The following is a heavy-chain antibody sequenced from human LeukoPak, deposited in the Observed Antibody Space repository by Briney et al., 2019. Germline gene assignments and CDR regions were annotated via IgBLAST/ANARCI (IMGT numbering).Heavy chain of an antibody. J-gene: IGHJ4*02. CDR2: IYPGDSDT. D-gene: IGHD2-15*01. V-gene: IGHV5-51*01. CDR3: ARHGQRGYCSGGSCYGDFDY. CDR1: GCSFTSYW. Sequence: GESLKISCKGSGCSFTSYWIGWVRQMPGKGLEWMGIIYPGDSDTRYSPSFQGQVTISADKSISTAYLQWSSLKASDTAMYYCARHGQRGYCSGGSCYGDFDYWGQGTLVTVSS.